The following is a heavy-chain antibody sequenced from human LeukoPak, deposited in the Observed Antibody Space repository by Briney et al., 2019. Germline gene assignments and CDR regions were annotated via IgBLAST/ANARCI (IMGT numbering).Heavy chain of an antibody. V-gene: IGHV4-59*01. CDR3: ARGGMLYRERGDFDY. J-gene: IGHJ4*02. CDR1: GGSISSYY. Sequence: SETLSLTCTVAGGSISSYYWSWLRQPPGKGLEWIGYIYYSGSTNYNPSLKSRVTISVDTSKNQFSLKLSSVTAADTAVYYCARGGMLYRERGDFDYWGQGTLVTVSS. D-gene: IGHD2-8*01. CDR2: IYYSGST.